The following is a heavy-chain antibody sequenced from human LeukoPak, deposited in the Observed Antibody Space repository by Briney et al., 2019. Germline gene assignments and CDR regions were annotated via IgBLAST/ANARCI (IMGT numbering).Heavy chain of an antibody. D-gene: IGHD3-22*01. V-gene: IGHV4-59*01. Sequence: SETLSLTCTVSGGSISSYYWSWIRQPPGKGLEWIGYIYYSGSTNYNPSLKSRVTISVDTSKNQFSLKLSSVTAADTAVYYCARGKTYYYDSSGPDGWFDPWGQGTLVTVSS. CDR2: IYYSGST. CDR3: ARGKTYYYDSSGPDGWFDP. CDR1: GGSISSYY. J-gene: IGHJ5*02.